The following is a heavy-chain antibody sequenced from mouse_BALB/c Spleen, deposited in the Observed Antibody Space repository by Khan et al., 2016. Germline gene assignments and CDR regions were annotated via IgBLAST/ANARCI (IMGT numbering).Heavy chain of an antibody. CDR2: IYPGDGDT. V-gene: IGHV1-87*01. J-gene: IGHJ3*01. CDR3: ADALFVY. Sequence: QVRLQQSGAELARPGASVRLSCKASGYTSANYWMQWVKQRPGQGLKWIGSIYPGDGDTRYSQKFKDKATLTADKSSSSAYMHLRSVASEDSAVYYCADALFVYWGQGTLVTVSA. CDR1: GYTSANYW.